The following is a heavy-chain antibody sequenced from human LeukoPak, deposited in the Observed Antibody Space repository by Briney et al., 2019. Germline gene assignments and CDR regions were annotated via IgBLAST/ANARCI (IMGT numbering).Heavy chain of an antibody. Sequence: SQTLSLTCAISGDSVSSKTAGWNWIRQSPSRGLEWLGRTYYRSKWYNDYAVSVKSRITINPDTSKNQFSLQLNSVTPEDTAVYYCAGSYYILDWFDPWGQGTLVTVSS. CDR2: TYYRSKWYN. CDR3: AGSYYILDWFDP. V-gene: IGHV6-1*01. J-gene: IGHJ5*02. CDR1: GDSVSSKTAG. D-gene: IGHD3-10*01.